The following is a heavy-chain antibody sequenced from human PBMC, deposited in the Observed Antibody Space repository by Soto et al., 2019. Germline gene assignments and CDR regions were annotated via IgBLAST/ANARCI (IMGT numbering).Heavy chain of an antibody. J-gene: IGHJ4*02. CDR3: TTRTSFVETIDFDY. D-gene: IGHD2-15*01. CDR1: GFTFSNAW. V-gene: IGHV3-15*07. Sequence: GGSLRLSCAASGFTFSNAWMNWVRQAPGKGLEWVGRIKSKTDGGTTDYAAPVKGRFTISSDDSKNTLYLQTNSLKTEDTAVYYCTTRTSFVETIDFDYWGQGTLVTVSS. CDR2: IKSKTDGGTT.